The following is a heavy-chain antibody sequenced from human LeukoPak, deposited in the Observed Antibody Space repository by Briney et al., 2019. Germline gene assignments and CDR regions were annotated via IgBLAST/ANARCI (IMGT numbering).Heavy chain of an antibody. CDR3: ARDVGGSLDY. D-gene: IGHD1-26*01. CDR2: IKGDGSAR. V-gene: IGHV3-7*01. Sequence: GGSLRLSCAASGFIFGTDWMAWVRQAPGKGLEWVANIKGDGSARHQEDSVKGRFTISRDNAQKSVYLQMSSLRREDTAVYYCARDVGGSLDYWGQGTLVTVSS. CDR1: GFIFGTDW. J-gene: IGHJ4*02.